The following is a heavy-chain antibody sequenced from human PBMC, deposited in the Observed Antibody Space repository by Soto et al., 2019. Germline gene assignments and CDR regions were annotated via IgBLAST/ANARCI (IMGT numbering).Heavy chain of an antibody. D-gene: IGHD3-16*01. V-gene: IGHV1-18*01. CDR3: TRMGDVPYYYYGLDV. CDR2: ISGYNANT. J-gene: IGHJ6*02. CDR1: GYSFTRYG. Sequence: QVQLVQSGAEVKKPGASVKVSCKASGYSFTRYGISWVRQAPGQGLEWMGWISGYNANTNYPENLQGRVTMTTDTSTINAYMAVRNLIPDDTAVYYCTRMGDVPYYYYGLDVWGQGTTVTVSS.